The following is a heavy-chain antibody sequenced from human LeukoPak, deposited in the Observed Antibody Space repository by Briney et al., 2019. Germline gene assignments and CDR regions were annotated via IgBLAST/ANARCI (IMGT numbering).Heavy chain of an antibody. V-gene: IGHV3-48*02. D-gene: IGHD4-23*01. Sequence: GGSLRLSCAASGFAFSTHNMNWVRQAPGKGLEWVSYISTGSSTTYYADSVKGRFTISRDNVENSLYLQMNSLRDEDTAVYYCARVAAGYSVNYFDYWGQGTLVTVSS. CDR1: GFAFSTHN. J-gene: IGHJ4*02. CDR3: ARVAAGYSVNYFDY. CDR2: ISTGSSTT.